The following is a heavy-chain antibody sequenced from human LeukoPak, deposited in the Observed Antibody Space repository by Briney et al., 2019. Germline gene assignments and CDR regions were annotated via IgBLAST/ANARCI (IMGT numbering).Heavy chain of an antibody. CDR2: ISYDGSNK. J-gene: IGHJ4*02. CDR1: GFTFSSYA. CDR3: AGHYYDSSGYYPGSFDY. V-gene: IGHV3-30-3*01. Sequence: PGGSLRLSCAASGFTFSSYAMHWVRQAPGKGLEWVAVISYDGSNKYYADSVKGRFTISRDNSKNTLYLQMNSLRAEDTAVYYCAGHYYDSSGYYPGSFDYWGQGTLVTVSS. D-gene: IGHD3-22*01.